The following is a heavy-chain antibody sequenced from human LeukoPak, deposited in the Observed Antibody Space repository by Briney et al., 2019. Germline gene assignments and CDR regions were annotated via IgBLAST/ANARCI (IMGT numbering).Heavy chain of an antibody. CDR2: ISSSSSYI. CDR3: ARVVFDYDLCSGFDAFNL. CDR1: GFTFSSYS. D-gene: IGHD3-3*01. V-gene: IGHV3-21*01. J-gene: IGHJ3*01. Sequence: KRGGCLSLSCAASGFTFSSYSMNWVRQAAGKGLGWVLSISSSSSYIYYADSVKGRFTISRDNAKNSLYLRMNSLRAEEPAVYVCARVVFDYDLCSGFDAFNLGGQDTVVPVSS.